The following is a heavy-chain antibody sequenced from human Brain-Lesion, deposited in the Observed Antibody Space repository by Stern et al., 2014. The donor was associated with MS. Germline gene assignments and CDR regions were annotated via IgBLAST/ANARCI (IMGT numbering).Heavy chain of an antibody. CDR3: ARVAALAMPLQYNWFDP. Sequence: VQLVESGPGLVKPSQTLSLTCSVSGDSISSGGYYWSWIRQPPGKALQWIGNIYYSGNTYYNPSLKRLVTISVDMSKNQFSLNLNSVTAADTAVYFCARVAALAMPLQYNWFDPWGQGILVTVSS. CDR1: GDSISSGGYY. CDR2: IYYSGNT. D-gene: IGHD2-2*01. V-gene: IGHV4-31*01. J-gene: IGHJ5*02.